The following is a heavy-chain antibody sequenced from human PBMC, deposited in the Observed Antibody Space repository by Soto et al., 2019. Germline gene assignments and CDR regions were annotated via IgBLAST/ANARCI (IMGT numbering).Heavy chain of an antibody. V-gene: IGHV3-64*01. Sequence: GGSLRLSCAASGFTFSSYAMHWVRQAPGKGLEYVSAISSNGGSTYYANSVKGRFTISRDNSKNTLYLQMGSLRAEDMAVYYCARDRGYYDRSFDYWGQGT. D-gene: IGHD3-22*01. CDR1: GFTFSSYA. CDR2: ISSNGGST. J-gene: IGHJ4*02. CDR3: ARDRGYYDRSFDY.